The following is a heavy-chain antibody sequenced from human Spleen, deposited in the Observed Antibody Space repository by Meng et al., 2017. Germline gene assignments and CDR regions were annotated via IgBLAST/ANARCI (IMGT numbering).Heavy chain of an antibody. CDR3: AREIIGAASAFDI. J-gene: IGHJ3*02. D-gene: IGHD2/OR15-2a*01. V-gene: IGHV3-7*01. CDR2: IHQDGSLK. Sequence: GESLKISCAASGITFSNYWMNWVRQAPGKGLEWVAIIHQDGSLKYYVDSVKGRFTISRDNAKNSLYLQINSLRAEDTAVYYCAREIIGAASAFDIWGQGTLVTVSS. CDR1: GITFSNYW.